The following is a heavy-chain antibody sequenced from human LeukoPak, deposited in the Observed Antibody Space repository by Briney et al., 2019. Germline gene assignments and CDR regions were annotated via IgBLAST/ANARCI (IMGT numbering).Heavy chain of an antibody. CDR1: GYTFSGYY. J-gene: IGHJ3*02. D-gene: IGHD1-26*01. V-gene: IGHV1-2*04. CDR3: ARVTGMEDQLLYDALDI. Sequence: ASVKVSCKASGYTFSGYYMHWVRQAPGQGLEWMGWINPNSGGTNYAQKFQGWVTMTRDTSISTAYMELSRLRSDDTAVYYCARVTGMEDQLLYDALDIWGQGTMVTVSS. CDR2: INPNSGGT.